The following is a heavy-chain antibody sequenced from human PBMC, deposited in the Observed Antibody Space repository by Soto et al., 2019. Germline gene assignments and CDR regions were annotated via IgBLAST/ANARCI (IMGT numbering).Heavy chain of an antibody. J-gene: IGHJ4*02. D-gene: IGHD3-22*01. CDR2: ISGSGGSS. V-gene: IGHV3-23*01. Sequence: EVQLLESGGGLVQPGGSLRLSCAASGFTFSGYVMSWVRQAPGKGLEWISIISGSGGSSYYADSVKGRFTISRDNSNNTVYLQMHSLRADDTAVYYCVRTTYFSDSSGYTRCFDYWGQGTLVTVSS. CDR3: VRTTYFSDSSGYTRCFDY. CDR1: GFTFSGYV.